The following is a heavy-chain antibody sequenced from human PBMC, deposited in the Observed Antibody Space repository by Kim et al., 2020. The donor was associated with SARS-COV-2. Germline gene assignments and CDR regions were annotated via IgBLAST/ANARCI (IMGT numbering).Heavy chain of an antibody. V-gene: IGHV3-11*05. D-gene: IGHD2-15*01. CDR3: ARDRAGGNGLDY. J-gene: IGHJ4*02. Sequence: GGSLRLSCAASGFTFSDYYMSWIRQAPGKGLEWVSYISSSSYTNYADSVKGRFTISRDNAKNSLYLQMNSLRAEDTAVYYCARDRAGGNGLDYWGQGTLVTVSS. CDR1: GFTFSDYY. CDR2: ISSSSYT.